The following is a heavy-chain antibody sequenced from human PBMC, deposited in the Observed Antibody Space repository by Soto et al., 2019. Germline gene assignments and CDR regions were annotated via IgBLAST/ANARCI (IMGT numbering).Heavy chain of an antibody. V-gene: IGHV5-10-1*01. Sequence: GESLNLSCKVSGYSFAGYWIPWVRQTPGKGREWMGRIDPSDSQTYYSPSFRGHVTISATKSITTVFLQWSSLRASDTDMYYCARQIYDSDTGPNFQYYFDSWGQGSPVTVSS. CDR2: IDPSDSQT. J-gene: IGHJ4*02. CDR1: GYSFAGYW. D-gene: IGHD3-22*01. CDR3: ARQIYDSDTGPNFQYYFDS.